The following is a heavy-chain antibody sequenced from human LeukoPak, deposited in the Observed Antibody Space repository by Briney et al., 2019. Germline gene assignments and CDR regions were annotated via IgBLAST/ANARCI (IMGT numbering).Heavy chain of an antibody. V-gene: IGHV4-59*08. J-gene: IGHJ4*02. CDR3: ARHGGRVGATPFDY. CDR2: IYYSGST. Sequence: SETLSLTCTVSGGSISSYYWSWIRQPPGKGLEWIGYIYYSGSTNCNPSLKSRVTISVDTSKNQFSLKLSSVTAADTAVYYCARHGGRVGATPFDYWGQGTLVTVSS. D-gene: IGHD1-26*01. CDR1: GGSISSYY.